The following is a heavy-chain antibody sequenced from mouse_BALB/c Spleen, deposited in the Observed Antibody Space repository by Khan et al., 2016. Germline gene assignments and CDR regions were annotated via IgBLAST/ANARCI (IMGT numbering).Heavy chain of an antibody. CDR1: GYSITSDYA. CDR2: IRYSGST. J-gene: IGHJ1*01. CDR3: TRSPTATRYFDV. Sequence: EVQLQESGPGLVKPSQSLSLTCTVTGYSITSDYAWNWIRQFPGNKLEWMGYIRYSGSTTYNPSLKSRISITRDTSKNQVFLQLYSVTTEDTATYYCTRSPTATRYFDVWGAGTMVTVSS. D-gene: IGHD1-2*01. V-gene: IGHV3-2*02.